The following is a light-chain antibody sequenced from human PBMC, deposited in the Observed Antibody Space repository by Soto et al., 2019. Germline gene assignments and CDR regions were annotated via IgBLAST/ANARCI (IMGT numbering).Light chain of an antibody. V-gene: IGKV3D-15*01. CDR3: QQYNTWPPSTT. J-gene: IGKJ5*01. CDR2: HTS. CDR1: QSVSSH. Sequence: EIIITHSPPTLSLSTGERATLSCRASQSVSSHLAWYQQKNGQAPRLLIYHTSIRATGIPARFSGSGSGTEFILTISSLQSEDFAVYYCQQYNTWPPSTTFGQGSRLEIK.